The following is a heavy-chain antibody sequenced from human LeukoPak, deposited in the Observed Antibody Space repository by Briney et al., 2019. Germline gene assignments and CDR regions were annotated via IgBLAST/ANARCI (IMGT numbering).Heavy chain of an antibody. V-gene: IGHV4-59*01. D-gene: IGHD3-10*01. J-gene: IGHJ5*02. CDR1: AGSISSYY. Sequence: NPSETLSLTCTVSAGSISSYYWSWIRQPPGKGLEWIGYIYYSGSTNYNPSLKSRVTISVDTSKNQFSLKLSSVTAADTAVYYCARERRAHYYGSGSNNWFDPWGQGTLVTVSS. CDR2: IYYSGST. CDR3: ARERRAHYYGSGSNNWFDP.